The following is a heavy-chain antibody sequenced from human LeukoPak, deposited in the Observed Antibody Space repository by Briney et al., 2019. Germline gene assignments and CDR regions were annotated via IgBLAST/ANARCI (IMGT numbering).Heavy chain of an antibody. CDR1: GFTFSSYE. CDR2: ISFDGSHK. J-gene: IGHJ4*02. Sequence: QPGGSLRLSCAASGFTFSSYEMNWVRQAPGKGLEWVAVISFDGSHKYYADSVTGRFTISRDNSKNTLYLQMDSLRTDDTAMYYCARDFGITWAQYYFDYWGQGTLVTVSS. V-gene: IGHV3-30*04. D-gene: IGHD3-10*01. CDR3: ARDFGITWAQYYFDY.